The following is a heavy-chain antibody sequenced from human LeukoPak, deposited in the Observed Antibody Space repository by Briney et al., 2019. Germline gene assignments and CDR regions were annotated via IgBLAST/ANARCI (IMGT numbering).Heavy chain of an antibody. Sequence: GGSLRLSCAASGFTFSGYGMHWVRQAPGKGLEWLAFIRYDASNKYYADSVRGRFTISRNNSKNTLYLQTNSLRAEDTAVYYCGKGTVVVPAVADYWGQGTLVTVSS. D-gene: IGHD2-2*01. V-gene: IGHV3-30*02. CDR3: GKGTVVVPAVADY. CDR1: GFTFSGYG. CDR2: IRYDASNK. J-gene: IGHJ4*02.